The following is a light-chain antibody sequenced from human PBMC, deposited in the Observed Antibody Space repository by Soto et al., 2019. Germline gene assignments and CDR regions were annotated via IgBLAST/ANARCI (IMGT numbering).Light chain of an antibody. CDR2: GAS. J-gene: IGKJ1*01. V-gene: IGKV3-20*01. Sequence: EIVLTQSPGTLSLSPGERATLSCRASQSVSSSYLAWYQQKPGQAPRLLICGASSRATGIPERFSGSGSGTDFTLTISRLEPEGFAVYYCQQYGSSPWTFGQGTKVAIK. CDR1: QSVSSSY. CDR3: QQYGSSPWT.